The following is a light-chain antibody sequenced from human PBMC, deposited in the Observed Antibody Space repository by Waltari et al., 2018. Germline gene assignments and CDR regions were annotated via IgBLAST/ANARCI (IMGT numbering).Light chain of an antibody. CDR1: FPNIKRNY. Sequence: QSVLTQPPSVSAAPGQRISIPCSGTFPNIKRNYVSWYQQFPGTAPKLLIYDNKKRPAGIPDRFSASKAGTSATLDITGLQTGDEADYYCGAWDNSLKGYVFGAGTKVSVL. CDR2: DNK. J-gene: IGLJ1*01. CDR3: GAWDNSLKGYV. V-gene: IGLV1-51*01.